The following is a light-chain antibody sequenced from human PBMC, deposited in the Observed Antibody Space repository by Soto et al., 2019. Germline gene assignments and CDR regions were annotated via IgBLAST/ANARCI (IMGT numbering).Light chain of an antibody. CDR1: ESVSRN. V-gene: IGKV3-15*01. CDR2: DAS. Sequence: EVVLTQSPDTLSVSPGESATLSCIASESVSRNLAWYQQKPGQAPRLLIYDASTRATGIPDRFSGGGSGTEFTLTISSLQSEDFVVYYCQQYNSWPPITFGQGTRLEIK. CDR3: QQYNSWPPIT. J-gene: IGKJ5*01.